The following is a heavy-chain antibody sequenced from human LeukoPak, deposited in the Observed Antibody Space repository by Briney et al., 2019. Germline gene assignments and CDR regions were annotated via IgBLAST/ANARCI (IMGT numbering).Heavy chain of an antibody. J-gene: IGHJ4*02. D-gene: IGHD3-22*01. Sequence: PSQTLSPTCTVSGDSVNTASYYWGWIRQPPGMGLERIGSIYFSGNTYYNWSLKSRVTISIDTSKNQFSLSLSSVTAADTAVYYCARQGAYYYDSTKFTFEYWGQGTLVSVSS. CDR1: GDSVNTASYY. V-gene: IGHV4-39*01. CDR2: IYFSGNT. CDR3: ARQGAYYYDSTKFTFEY.